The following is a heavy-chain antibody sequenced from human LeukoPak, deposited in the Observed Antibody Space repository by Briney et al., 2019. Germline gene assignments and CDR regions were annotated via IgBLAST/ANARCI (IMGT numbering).Heavy chain of an antibody. Sequence: GGSLRLSCAASGFTFSSYGMHWVRQAPGKGLEWVAFIRYDGSNKYYADSVKGRFTISRDNSKNTLYLQMNSLRAEDTAVYYCAKDRPAYCGGDCYPDYWGQGTLVTVSS. V-gene: IGHV3-30*02. CDR1: GFTFSSYG. D-gene: IGHD2-21*02. J-gene: IGHJ4*02. CDR2: IRYDGSNK. CDR3: AKDRPAYCGGDCYPDY.